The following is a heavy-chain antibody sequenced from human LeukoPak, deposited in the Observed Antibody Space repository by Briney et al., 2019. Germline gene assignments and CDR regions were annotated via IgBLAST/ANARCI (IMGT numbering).Heavy chain of an antibody. CDR2: ISWNSGSI. V-gene: IGHV3-9*01. CDR1: GFTFDDYA. Sequence: GRSLRLSCAASGFTFDDYAMHWVRQAPGKGLEWVSGISWNSGSIGYADSVKGRFTISRDNAKNSLYLQMNSLRAEDTALYYCANFWPGYWGQGTLVTVSS. D-gene: IGHD3-3*01. CDR3: ANFWPGY. J-gene: IGHJ4*02.